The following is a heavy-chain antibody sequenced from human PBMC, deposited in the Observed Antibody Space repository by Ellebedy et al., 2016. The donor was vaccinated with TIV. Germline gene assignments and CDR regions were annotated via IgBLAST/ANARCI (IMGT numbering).Heavy chain of an antibody. V-gene: IGHV5-51*01. CDR1: GYSFATYW. CDR2: IYPGDSET. D-gene: IGHD2-2*01. CDR3: ARQSRSSSHTDY. Sequence: GESLKISCKGSGYSFATYWIGWVRQLPGKGLEWLGIIYPGDSETRYSPSFQGQVTLSVDRSINPAYLQWRSLEASDTAIYFCARQSRSSSHTDYWGQGTQVTVS. J-gene: IGHJ4*02.